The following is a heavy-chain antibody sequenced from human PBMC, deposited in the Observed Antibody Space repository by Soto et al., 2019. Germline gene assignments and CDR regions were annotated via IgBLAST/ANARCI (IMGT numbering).Heavy chain of an antibody. CDR3: ARVTSMVRGVIDNWFDT. D-gene: IGHD3-10*01. J-gene: IGHJ5*01. V-gene: IGHV1-69*01. CDR1: GGTFSSYA. CDR2: IIPMYGPA. Sequence: QVPLVQSGAEVKKPGSSVTVSCKASGGTFSSYAIHWVRQAPGQGLEWMGGIIPMYGPAKYEQRFQGRVTITADESTTTVYMELTSLTAQDTAVYYCARVTSMVRGVIDNWFDTWGHGTLVTISS.